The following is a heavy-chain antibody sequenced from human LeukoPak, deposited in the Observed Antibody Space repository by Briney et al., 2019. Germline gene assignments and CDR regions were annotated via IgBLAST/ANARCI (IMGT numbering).Heavy chain of an antibody. CDR2: INPSGGST. J-gene: IGHJ4*02. CDR3: AREGDIGGGSCYFDY. Sequence: ASVKVSCKASGYTFTGYYMHWVRQAPGQGLEWMGIINPSGGSTSYAQKFQGRVTMTRDTSTSTVYMELSSLRSEDTAVYYCAREGDIGGGSCYFDYWGQGTLVTVSS. D-gene: IGHD2-15*01. V-gene: IGHV1-46*01. CDR1: GYTFTGYY.